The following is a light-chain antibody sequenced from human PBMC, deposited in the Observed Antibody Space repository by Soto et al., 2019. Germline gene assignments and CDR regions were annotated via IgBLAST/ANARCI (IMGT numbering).Light chain of an antibody. J-gene: IGKJ4*01. Sequence: EIVLTQSPGTLSLSPGERAALSCRASQSISSSYLAWYQQKPGQAPRHLIYDASSRATGIPDRFSGSGSGTDFTLTISRLEPEAFAVYYCQQYGSLRLTFGGGTKVEIK. V-gene: IGKV3-20*01. CDR3: QQYGSLRLT. CDR2: DAS. CDR1: QSISSSY.